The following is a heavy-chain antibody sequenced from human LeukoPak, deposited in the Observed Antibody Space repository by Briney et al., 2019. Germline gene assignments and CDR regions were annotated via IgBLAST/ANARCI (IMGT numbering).Heavy chain of an antibody. V-gene: IGHV5-51*01. CDR1: GYSFTSRW. J-gene: IGHJ5*02. D-gene: IGHD3-10*01. CDR3: GRFRGSGGELDP. Sequence: GESLKISCKGSGYSFTSRWIGWVRLMPGKGLEWMGMLYPGDSDTRYSPSFQGQVTISADKSINTAYLQWSSLKASDTAMYYCGRFRGSGGELDPWGQGTLVTVSS. CDR2: LYPGDSDT.